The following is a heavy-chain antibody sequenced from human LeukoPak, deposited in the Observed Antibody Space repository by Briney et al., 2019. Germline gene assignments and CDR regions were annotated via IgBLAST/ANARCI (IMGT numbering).Heavy chain of an antibody. CDR3: ARADSSGYRDAFDI. D-gene: IGHD3-22*01. J-gene: IGHJ3*02. CDR1: GGSISSYY. V-gene: IGHV4-4*07. Sequence: SETLSLTCTVSGGSISSYYWSWIRQPAGKGLEWIGRIYTSGSTNYNPSLKSRVTISVDTSKNQFSLKLSSVTAADTAVYYCARADSSGYRDAFDIWGQGTMVTVSS. CDR2: IYTSGST.